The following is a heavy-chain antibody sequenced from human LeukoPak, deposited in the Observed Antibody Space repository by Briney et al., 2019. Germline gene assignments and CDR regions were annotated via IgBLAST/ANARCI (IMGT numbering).Heavy chain of an antibody. CDR2: IYYSGST. J-gene: IGHJ4*02. D-gene: IGHD3-22*01. CDR1: GGSISSYY. V-gene: IGHV4-59*08. Sequence: PSETLSLTCTVSGGSISSYYWSWIRQSPGKGLERIGYIYYSGSTNYNPSLKSRVTISVDTSKNQFSLKLSSVTAADTAVYYCARHHYYDSSGYFLDYWGQGTLVTVSS. CDR3: ARHHYYDSSGYFLDY.